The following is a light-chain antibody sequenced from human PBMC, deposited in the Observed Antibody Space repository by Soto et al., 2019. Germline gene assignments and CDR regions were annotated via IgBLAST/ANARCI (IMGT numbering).Light chain of an antibody. V-gene: IGKV3-20*01. Sequence: EIVLTQSPGTLSLSPGERATLSCRASHSVSSTYLAWYRQKPGQAPRLLIYVASSRATGIPDRFSGSGSGTDFTLTISRLEPEDFAVYYCQQYGSSPPYTFGQGTTLEIK. CDR3: QQYGSSPPYT. J-gene: IGKJ2*01. CDR2: VAS. CDR1: HSVSSTY.